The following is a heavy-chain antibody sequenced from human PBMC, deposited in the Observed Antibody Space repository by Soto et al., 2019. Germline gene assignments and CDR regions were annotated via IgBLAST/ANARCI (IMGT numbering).Heavy chain of an antibody. Sequence: GASVKVSCKASGYAFTSYGISWVRQAPGQGLEWMGWISAYNGNTNYAQKLQGRVTMTTDTSTSTAYMELRSLRSDDTAVHYCARGPIAAAGPHWRGCFDYWGQGTLVTVSS. J-gene: IGHJ4*02. CDR2: ISAYNGNT. V-gene: IGHV1-18*01. CDR1: GYAFTSYG. CDR3: ARGPIAAAGPHWRGCFDY. D-gene: IGHD6-13*01.